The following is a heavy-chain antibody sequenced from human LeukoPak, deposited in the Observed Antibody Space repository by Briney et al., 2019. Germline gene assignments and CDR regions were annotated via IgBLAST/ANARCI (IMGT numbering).Heavy chain of an antibody. Sequence: SETLSLTCTVSGGCISSYYWSWIRQRAGKGLEWIGRLYTGGSTNYNPSLKSRVTMSVDTSKNQFSLKLSSVTAADTAVYYCARNEVGGFGDYYYYYGMDVWGQGTTVTVSS. J-gene: IGHJ6*02. CDR2: LYTGGST. CDR3: ARNEVGGFGDYYYYYGMDV. V-gene: IGHV4-4*07. D-gene: IGHD3-10*01. CDR1: GGCISSYY.